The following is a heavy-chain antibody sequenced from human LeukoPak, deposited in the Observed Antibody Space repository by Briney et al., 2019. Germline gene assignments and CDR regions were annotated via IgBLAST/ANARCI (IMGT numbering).Heavy chain of an antibody. CDR2: ISSSGSTI. Sequence: GGSLRLSCAASGFTFSDYYMSWIRQAPGKGLEWVSYISSSGSTIYYADSVKGRFTISRDNAKNTLYLQMNSLRAEDTAVYYCARGGEMATRTKAFDIWGQGTMVTVSS. CDR1: GFTFSDYY. V-gene: IGHV3-11*01. CDR3: ARGGEMATRTKAFDI. D-gene: IGHD5-24*01. J-gene: IGHJ3*02.